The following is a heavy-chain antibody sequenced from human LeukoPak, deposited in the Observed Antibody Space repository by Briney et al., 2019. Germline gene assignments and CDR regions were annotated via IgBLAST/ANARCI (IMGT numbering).Heavy chain of an antibody. Sequence: GGSLRLSCAASGFTFDSSWMSWVRQAPGRGLEWVANINQDGSEKYYVDSVRGRFTISRDNAKNPLYLQMNSLRAEDTAVYYCARDSAAWDYWGQGTLVTVSS. CDR3: ARDSAAWDY. J-gene: IGHJ4*02. CDR2: INQDGSEK. CDR1: GFTFDSSW. V-gene: IGHV3-7*01. D-gene: IGHD6-13*01.